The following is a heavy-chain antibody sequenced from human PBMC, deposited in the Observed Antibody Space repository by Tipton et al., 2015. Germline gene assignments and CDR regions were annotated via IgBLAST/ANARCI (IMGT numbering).Heavy chain of an antibody. J-gene: IGHJ4*02. CDR3: ARSGDTYIDY. V-gene: IGHV4-31*03. CDR2: IFYTGST. Sequence: LRLSCTVSGGAITSDGFYWSWIRQHPGKGLEWIGYIFYTGSTYYNPSLKSRATLSVDTSKNQFSLKLSSVTAADTAVYYCARSGDTYIDYWGQGTLVTVSS. CDR1: GGAITSDGFY. D-gene: IGHD5-18*01.